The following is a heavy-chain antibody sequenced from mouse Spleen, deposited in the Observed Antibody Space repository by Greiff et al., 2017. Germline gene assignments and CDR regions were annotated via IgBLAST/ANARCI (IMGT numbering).Heavy chain of an antibody. V-gene: IGHV3-8*02. Sequence: VQLQQSGPSLVKPSQTLSLTCSVTGDSITSGYWNWIRKFPGNKLEYMGYISYSGSTYYNPSLKSRISITRDTSKNQYYLQLNSVTTEDTATYYCARDYYGSSSWFAYWGQGTLVTVSA. CDR3: ARDYYGSSSWFAY. CDR2: ISYSGST. J-gene: IGHJ3*01. CDR1: GDSITSGY. D-gene: IGHD1-1*01.